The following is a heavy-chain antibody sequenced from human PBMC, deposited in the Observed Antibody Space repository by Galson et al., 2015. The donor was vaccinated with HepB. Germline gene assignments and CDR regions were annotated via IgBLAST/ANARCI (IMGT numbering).Heavy chain of an antibody. D-gene: IGHD3-3*01. CDR2: ISGNGHDT. V-gene: IGHV3-64D*09. J-gene: IGHJ3*01. CDR3: VRDWTYDFWSGYFGAFDL. Sequence: SLRLSCAASGFTFTNHAIHWVRQAPGKGLEYVSVISGNGHDTYYAESVKGRFSVSRDNSRNWLFLQMSSLGPEDTAVYYCVRDWTYDFWSGYFGAFDLWGQGTLVTVSS. CDR1: GFTFTNHA.